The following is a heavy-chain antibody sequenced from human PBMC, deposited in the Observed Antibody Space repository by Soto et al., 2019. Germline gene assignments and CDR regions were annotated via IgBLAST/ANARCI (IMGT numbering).Heavy chain of an antibody. V-gene: IGHV3-9*01. CDR1: GFTFDDYA. Sequence: EVQLVESGGDLVQPGRSLRLSCAASGFTFDDYAMHWVRQVPGKGLQWVSGLSWNGVTIGYAASVKGRFTVSRDNAKKSLXXXXXXXXXXXXXXXXXXXXXXXXXSDYSGXXXGMDVWGLGTTVTVS. CDR2: LSWNGVTI. D-gene: IGHD3-22*01. CDR3: XXXXXXXXSDYSGXXXGMDV. J-gene: IGHJ6*02.